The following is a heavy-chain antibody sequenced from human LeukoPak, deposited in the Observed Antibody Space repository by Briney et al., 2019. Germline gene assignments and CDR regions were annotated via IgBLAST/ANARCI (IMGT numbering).Heavy chain of an antibody. J-gene: IGHJ4*02. CDR3: ARESGYDSSGYYRIPPDY. Sequence: SETLSLTCTVSGGSISSSRDYWAWIRQPPGKGLEWIANIYYSGSTYYSPSLKSRVTISVDTSKNQFSLKLSSVTAADTAVYYCARESGYDSSGYYRIPPDYWGQGTLVTVSS. CDR2: IYYSGST. D-gene: IGHD3-22*01. CDR1: GGSISSSRDY. V-gene: IGHV4-39*07.